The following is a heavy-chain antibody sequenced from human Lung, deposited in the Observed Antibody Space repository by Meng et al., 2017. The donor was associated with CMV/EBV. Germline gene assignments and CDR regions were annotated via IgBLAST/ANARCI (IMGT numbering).Heavy chain of an antibody. D-gene: IGHD5-18*01. V-gene: IGHV1-2*02. CDR1: GYTFIGYY. J-gene: IGHJ4*02. CDR2: INPNSDGT. Sequence: ASVKVSCKASGYTFIGYYIHWVRQAPGQGLEWMGCINPNSDGTNYAQKFQGRVTMTRDTPISTAYMELNRLRFDDTAVYYCARSAQLWLDHFDYWGQGTVVTVSS. CDR3: ARSAQLWLDHFDY.